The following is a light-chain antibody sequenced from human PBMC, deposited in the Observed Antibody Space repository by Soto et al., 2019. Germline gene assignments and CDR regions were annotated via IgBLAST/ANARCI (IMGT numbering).Light chain of an antibody. CDR1: SSDVGGHNY. CDR3: SSYAGSNNLV. J-gene: IGLJ2*01. V-gene: IGLV2-8*01. Sequence: QSALTQPPSASGSPGQSVTISCTGTSSDVGGHNYVSWYQQHPGKAPKLMIYDVSKRPSGVPDRFSGSKSGNTASLTVSGLQAEDEADYYCSSYAGSNNLVFGGGTKLTVL. CDR2: DVS.